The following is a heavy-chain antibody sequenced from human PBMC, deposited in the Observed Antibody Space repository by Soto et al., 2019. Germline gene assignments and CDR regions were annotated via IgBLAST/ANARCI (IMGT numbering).Heavy chain of an antibody. CDR2: INSDGSRT. Sequence: EVQLVESGGGLVQPGWSLRLSCAASGFSFSSYWMHWVRQAPGKGLVWVSRINSDGSRTNYADSVKGRFTFSRDNAKNTVYLQLNSMRAEESAVYYCARGASGRWFFDLWGRGTLVTVSS. J-gene: IGHJ2*01. CDR3: ARGASGRWFFDL. V-gene: IGHV3-74*01. D-gene: IGHD1-26*01. CDR1: GFSFSSYW.